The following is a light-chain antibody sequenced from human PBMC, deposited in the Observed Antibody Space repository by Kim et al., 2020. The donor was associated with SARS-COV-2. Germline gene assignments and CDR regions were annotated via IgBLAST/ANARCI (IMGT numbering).Light chain of an antibody. CDR3: QQYHNWPWT. J-gene: IGKJ1*01. CDR2: RTS. Sequence: SPGERATHSCRASQLVSSSALAWYQHKPGHSPSLIIYRTSTRATGVPARFSGSRSGTEFTLTISSLQSEVFAIYYCQQYHNWPWTFGQGTKLEI. V-gene: IGKV3-15*01. CDR1: QLVSSS.